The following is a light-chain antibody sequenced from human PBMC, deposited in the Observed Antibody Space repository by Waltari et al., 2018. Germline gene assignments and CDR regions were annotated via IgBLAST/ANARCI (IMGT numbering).Light chain of an antibody. Sequence: DIVMTQSPDSLAVSLGERATIYCKSSQSVLYTSDNKTYLAWYQQKPGQPPKLLFYWASTREAGVPDRFSGSGSGTDFTLTISSLQAEDVAVYYCQQYYSTPPITFGQGTRLEI. CDR2: WAS. V-gene: IGKV4-1*01. CDR1: QSVLYTSDNKTY. J-gene: IGKJ5*01. CDR3: QQYYSTPPIT.